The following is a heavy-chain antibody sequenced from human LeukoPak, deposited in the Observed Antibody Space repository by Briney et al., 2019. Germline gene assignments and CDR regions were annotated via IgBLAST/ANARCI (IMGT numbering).Heavy chain of an antibody. CDR2: IYHSGGT. CDR1: GYFISSGHY. V-gene: IGHV4-38-2*01. CDR3: AGFTPAVDY. J-gene: IGHJ4*02. D-gene: IGHD3-10*01. Sequence: PSETLSLTCAVSGYFISSGHYWGWIRQPPGKGLEWIGSIYHSGGTYYNPSLKSRVTISVDTSKNQFSLKMKSVTAADTAVYYCAGFTPAVDYCSQGTLVTVSS.